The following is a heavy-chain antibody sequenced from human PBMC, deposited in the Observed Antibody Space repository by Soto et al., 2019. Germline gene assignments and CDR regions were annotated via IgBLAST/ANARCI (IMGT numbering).Heavy chain of an antibody. CDR2: ISYDGGNK. CDR1: GFTFSSYA. Sequence: VGSLRLSCAASGFTFSSYAMHWVRQAPGKGLEWVAVISYDGGNKYYADSVKGRFTISRDNSKNTLYLQMNSLRAEDTAVYYCSSTNCNARYYYYGMDVWGQGTTVTVSS. CDR3: SSTNCNARYYYYGMDV. J-gene: IGHJ6*02. D-gene: IGHD1-1*01. V-gene: IGHV3-30-3*01.